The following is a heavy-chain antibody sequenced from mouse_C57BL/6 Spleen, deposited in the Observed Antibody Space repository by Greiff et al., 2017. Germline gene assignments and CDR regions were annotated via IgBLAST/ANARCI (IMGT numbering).Heavy chain of an antibody. V-gene: IGHV1-55*01. J-gene: IGHJ2*01. CDR3: GRRGEWLLGFED. CDR1: GYTFTSYW. D-gene: IGHD2-3*01. Sequence: QVQLQQPGAELVKPGASVKMSCKASGYTFTSYWITWVKQRPGQGLEWIGDINPGSGSTNYNEKFKSKATLTVDTSSSTAYLQLISLTSEDSAVYYCGRRGEWLLGFEDWGQGTTLTVST. CDR2: INPGSGST.